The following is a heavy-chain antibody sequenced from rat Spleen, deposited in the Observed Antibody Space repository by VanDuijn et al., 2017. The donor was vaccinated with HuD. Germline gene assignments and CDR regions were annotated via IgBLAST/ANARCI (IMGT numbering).Heavy chain of an antibody. CDR2: ISYDGSSI. CDR3: VRQDTSGYSNWFTY. J-gene: IGHJ3*01. D-gene: IGHD4-3*01. Sequence: EVQLVESGGGLVQPGRSLKLSCAASGFTFSDYNMAWVRQAPKKGLEWVATISYDGSSIYYRDSVKGRFTISRDNAKSTLYLQMDSLRSEDTATFYCVRQDTSGYSNWFTYWGQGTLVTVSS. V-gene: IGHV5-7*01. CDR1: GFTFSDYN.